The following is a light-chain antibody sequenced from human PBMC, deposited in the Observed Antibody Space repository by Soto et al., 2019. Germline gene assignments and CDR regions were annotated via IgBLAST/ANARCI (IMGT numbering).Light chain of an antibody. CDR2: AAS. Sequence: DRQMTQSPTSLSTALGERVTITCQASQAITKYLNWYQQKPGKAPKLLIYAASTLQSGVPSRFSGSGSGTEFTLTISSLQPDDFATYYCQHYNSYSEAFGQGTKV. J-gene: IGKJ1*01. V-gene: IGKV1-16*01. CDR1: QAITKY. CDR3: QHYNSYSEA.